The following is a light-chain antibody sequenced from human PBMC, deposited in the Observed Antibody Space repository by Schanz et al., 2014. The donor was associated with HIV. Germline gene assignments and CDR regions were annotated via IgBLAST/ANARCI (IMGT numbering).Light chain of an antibody. CDR1: SSDIGGSDY. CDR3: CSYGGGTTPYV. Sequence: QSVLTQSASVSGSPGQSITISCSGTSSDIGGSDYVPWYQQPPGRAPKGLIYDVTNRPSGVPNRFSGSKSGNTASLTISGLQAEDETDYYCCSYGGGTTPYVFGTGTKLTIL. CDR2: DVT. V-gene: IGLV2-14*03. J-gene: IGLJ1*01.